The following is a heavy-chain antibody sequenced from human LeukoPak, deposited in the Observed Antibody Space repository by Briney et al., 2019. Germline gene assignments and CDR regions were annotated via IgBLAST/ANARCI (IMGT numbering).Heavy chain of an antibody. J-gene: IGHJ4*02. D-gene: IGHD4-17*01. CDR3: ARDPESYGDYVGTPFDY. CDR2: INPSGGST. Sequence: ASVKVSCKASGYTFTGYYMHWVRQAPGQGLEWMGIINPSGGSTSYAQKFQGRVTMTRDTSTSTVYMELSSLRSEDTAVYYCARDPESYGDYVGTPFDYWGQGTLVTVSS. V-gene: IGHV1-46*01. CDR1: GYTFTGYY.